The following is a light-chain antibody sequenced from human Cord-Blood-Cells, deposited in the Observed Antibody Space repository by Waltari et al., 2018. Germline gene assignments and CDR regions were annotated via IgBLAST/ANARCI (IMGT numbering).Light chain of an antibody. CDR1: QSVSSSY. CDR3: QQYASSLPYT. J-gene: IGKJ2*01. CDR2: GAS. Sequence: EIVLTQSPGTLSLSPGEKATLSCRASQSVSSSYLAWYQQKPGQAPSLLIYGASSIATGIPDRISDSASRTYFTHTISRLEPEDFAVYYCQQYASSLPYTFGQATKLEIK. V-gene: IGKV3-20*01.